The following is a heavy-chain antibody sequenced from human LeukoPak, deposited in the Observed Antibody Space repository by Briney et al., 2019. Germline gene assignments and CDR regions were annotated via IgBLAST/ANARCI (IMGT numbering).Heavy chain of an antibody. J-gene: IGHJ4*02. CDR2: ISSSSGYI. Sequence: PGGSLRLSCAASGFTFSSYSMNWVRQAPGKGLEWVSSISSSSGYIYYADSVKGRFTISRDNAKNSLYLQMNSLRAEDTAVYYCARAILGPTGRWGQGTLVTVSS. V-gene: IGHV3-21*01. D-gene: IGHD3-3*01. CDR1: GFTFSSYS. CDR3: ARAILGPTGR.